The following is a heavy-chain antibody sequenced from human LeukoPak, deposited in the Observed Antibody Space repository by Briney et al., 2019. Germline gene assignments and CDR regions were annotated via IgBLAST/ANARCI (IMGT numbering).Heavy chain of an antibody. CDR3: ARIPGIAVAGGDAFDI. V-gene: IGHV3-21*01. CDR2: ISSSSSYI. D-gene: IGHD6-19*01. J-gene: IGHJ3*02. Sequence: GSLRLSCAASGFTFSRYSMNWVRQAPGKGLEWVSSISSSSSYIYYADSVKGRFTISRDNAKNSLYLQMNSLRAEDTAVYYCARIPGIAVAGGDAFDIWGQGTMVTVSS. CDR1: GFTFSRYS.